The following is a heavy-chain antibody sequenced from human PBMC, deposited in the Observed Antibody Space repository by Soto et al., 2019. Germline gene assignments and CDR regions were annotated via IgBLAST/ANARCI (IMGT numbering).Heavy chain of an antibody. V-gene: IGHV4-59*01. J-gene: IGHJ4*02. D-gene: IGHD4-17*01. CDR2: IYYSGST. CDR3: GRQDGDAPFDY. Sequence: PSETLSLTCTVSGGSISSYYWSWIRQPPGKGLEWIGYIYYSGSTNYNPSLKSRVTISVDTSKNQFSLKLSSVTAADTAVYYCGRQDGDAPFDYWGQGTLVTVSS. CDR1: GGSISSYY.